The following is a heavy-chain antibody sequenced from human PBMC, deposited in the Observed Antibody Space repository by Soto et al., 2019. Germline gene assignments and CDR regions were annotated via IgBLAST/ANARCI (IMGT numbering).Heavy chain of an antibody. Sequence: SETLSLTCAVYGGSFSGYYWSWIRQPPGKGLEWIGEINHSGSTNYNPSLKSRVTISVDTSKNQFSLKLSSVTAADTAVYYCARGLGRRSSYGVGYYDILTGSDPWGQGTLVTVSS. CDR2: INHSGST. CDR3: ARGLGRRSSYGVGYYDILTGSDP. CDR1: GGSFSGYY. J-gene: IGHJ5*02. V-gene: IGHV4-34*01. D-gene: IGHD3-9*01.